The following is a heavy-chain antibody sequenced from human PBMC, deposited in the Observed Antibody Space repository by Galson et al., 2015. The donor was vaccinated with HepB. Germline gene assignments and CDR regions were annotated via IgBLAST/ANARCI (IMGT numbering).Heavy chain of an antibody. Sequence: SVKVSCKASGYTFSFFDIYWVRHAPGQRLVWIICGNLNTNYSQNFRTRVTFSRDTSANTPYMVLSSLRLEDTAVYYCARAFYYDRLNMFRLYYFDQWGQGTLVTVSS. J-gene: IGHJ4*02. V-gene: IGHV1-3*01. D-gene: IGHD3-22*01. CDR2: ICGNLNT. CDR3: ARAFYYDRLNMFRLYYFDQ. CDR1: GYTFSFFD.